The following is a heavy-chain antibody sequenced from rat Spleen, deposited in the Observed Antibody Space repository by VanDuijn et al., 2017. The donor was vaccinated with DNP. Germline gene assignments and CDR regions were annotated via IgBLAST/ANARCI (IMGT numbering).Heavy chain of an antibody. CDR2: ISSDGGGT. CDR3: VKDKWFYAMDA. V-gene: IGHV5-22*01. CDR1: GFTFSHYY. D-gene: IGHD1-1*01. J-gene: IGHJ4*01. Sequence: EVQLVESGGGLVQPGRSMKLSCAASGFTFSHYYMAWVRQAPGKGLEWIATISSDGGGTSYSDSVKGRFTISRDNSEDTVYLQMNSLRSEDSATYYCVKDKWFYAMDAWGQGTSVTVSS.